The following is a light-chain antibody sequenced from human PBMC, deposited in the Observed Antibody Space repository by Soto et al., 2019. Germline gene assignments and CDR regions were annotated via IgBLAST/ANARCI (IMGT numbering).Light chain of an antibody. CDR3: ATWDDGLSGYV. V-gene: IGLV1-47*01. CDR1: TSNIGSHY. Sequence: QSVLTQPPSASGTPGQRVTISCSGSTSNIGSHYVFWYQQFSGMAPKLIIFENGQRPSGVPARFSGSKSGTSASLAITGLRPEDEADYYCATWDDGLSGYVFATGTKVTVL. CDR2: ENG. J-gene: IGLJ1*01.